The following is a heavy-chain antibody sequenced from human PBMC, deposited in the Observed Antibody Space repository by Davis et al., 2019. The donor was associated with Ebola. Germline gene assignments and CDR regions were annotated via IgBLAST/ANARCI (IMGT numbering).Heavy chain of an antibody. D-gene: IGHD6-19*01. CDR3: ARARIAVAGQPPYY. J-gene: IGHJ4*02. CDR1: GFTFSSYA. Sequence: GGSLRLSCAASGFTFSSYAMSWVRQAPGKGLEWVSAIAGSGGSTYHADSVKGRFTISRDNSKNTLYLQMKSLRAEDTAVYYCARARIAVAGQPPYYWGQGTLVTVSS. V-gene: IGHV3-23*01. CDR2: IAGSGGST.